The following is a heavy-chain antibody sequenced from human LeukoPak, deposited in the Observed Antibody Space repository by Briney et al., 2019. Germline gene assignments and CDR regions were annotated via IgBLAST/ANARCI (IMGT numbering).Heavy chain of an antibody. D-gene: IGHD3-3*01. CDR3: ARQNDFWSGYYTDYYYYGMDV. J-gene: IGHJ6*02. CDR1: GYSFTSYW. CDR2: IYPGDSDT. Sequence: GESLQISCKGSGYSFTSYWIGWVRQLPGKGLEWMGIIYPGDSDTRYSPSFQGQVTISADKSISTAYLQWSSLKASDTAMYYCARQNDFWSGYYTDYYYYGMDVWGQGTTVTVSS. V-gene: IGHV5-51*01.